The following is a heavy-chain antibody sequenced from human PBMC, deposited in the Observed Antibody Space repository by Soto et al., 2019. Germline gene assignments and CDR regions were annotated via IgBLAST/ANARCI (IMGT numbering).Heavy chain of an antibody. CDR1: GYTFTGYY. D-gene: IGHD3-3*01. V-gene: IGHV1-2*04. CDR3: ARTSYYDFWSGYGGQDDAFDI. J-gene: IGHJ3*02. Sequence: ASVKVSCKASGYTFTGYYMHWVLQAPGQGLEWMGWINPNSGGTNYAQKFQGWVTMTRDTSISTAYMELSRLRSDDTAVYYCARTSYYDFWSGYGGQDDAFDIWGQGTMVTVSS. CDR2: INPNSGGT.